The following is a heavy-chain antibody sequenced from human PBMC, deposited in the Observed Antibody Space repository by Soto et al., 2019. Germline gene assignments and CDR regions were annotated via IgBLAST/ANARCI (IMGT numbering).Heavy chain of an antibody. CDR2: IDYSGST. CDR3: ASYYDSSGYQALDY. J-gene: IGHJ4*02. V-gene: IGHV4-30-4*01. Sequence: PSETLSLTCIVSGGSINSGDYYWIWIRQSPGKGLEWIGYIDYSGSTYYNPSLKSPISMSLDTSKNQFSLKMHSVTAADTAVYYCASYYDSSGYQALDYWGRGILVTVSS. CDR1: GGSINSGDYY. D-gene: IGHD3-22*01.